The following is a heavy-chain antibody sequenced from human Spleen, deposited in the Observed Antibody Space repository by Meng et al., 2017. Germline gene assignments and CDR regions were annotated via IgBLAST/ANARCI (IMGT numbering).Heavy chain of an antibody. D-gene: IGHD4-23*01. CDR2: QCHADDT. V-gene: IGHV4-39*01. J-gene: IGHJ4*02. CDR1: GGPLSRTCTC. CDR3: ARHTFSGNPGGIDS. Sequence: QLQMRESGPGLVKPSETLPLTCTVSGGPLSRTCTCGGWIRQSPGKGLEWIGSQCHADDTYYNPSLMGRVTISVDTSKNQVSLKLTSVTAADTSVYFCARHTFSGNPGGIDSWGQGILVTVSS.